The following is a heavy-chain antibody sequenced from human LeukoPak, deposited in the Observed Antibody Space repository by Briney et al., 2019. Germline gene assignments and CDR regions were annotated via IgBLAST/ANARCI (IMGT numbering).Heavy chain of an antibody. CDR1: GDSISSGDYY. D-gene: IGHD3-22*01. J-gene: IGHJ3*02. CDR2: ISSSGST. Sequence: SETLSLTCTVSGDSISSGDYYWSWIRQPAGKGLEWIGRISSSGSTNYNPSLKSRVTITVDTSKNQFSLKLSSVTAADTAVYFCARGPYSYDSSGAFDIWGQGTMVTVSS. CDR3: ARGPYSYDSSGAFDI. V-gene: IGHV4-61*02.